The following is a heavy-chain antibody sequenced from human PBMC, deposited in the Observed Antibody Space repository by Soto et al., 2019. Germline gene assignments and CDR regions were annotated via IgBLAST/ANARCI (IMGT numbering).Heavy chain of an antibody. Sequence: QLQLQESGPGLVKPSETLSLTCTVSGGSISSSSYYWGWIRQPPGKGLEWIGSIYYSGSTYYNPSLKSRVTISVDTSKNPFSLKLSSVTAADTAVYYCARHVITMVRGVIGWFDPWGQGTLVTVSS. D-gene: IGHD3-10*01. CDR2: IYYSGST. CDR1: GGSISSSSYY. CDR3: ARHVITMVRGVIGWFDP. J-gene: IGHJ5*02. V-gene: IGHV4-39*01.